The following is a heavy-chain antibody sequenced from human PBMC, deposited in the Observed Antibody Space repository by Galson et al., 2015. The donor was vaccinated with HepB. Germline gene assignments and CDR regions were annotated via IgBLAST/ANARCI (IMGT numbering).Heavy chain of an antibody. V-gene: IGHV3-30-3*01. Sequence: SLRLSCAASGFTFSSYAMHWVRQAPGKGLEWVAVISYDGSNKYYADSVKGRFTISRDNSKNTLYLQMNSLRAEDTAVYYCARDRVVRGVIAYWGQGTLVTVSS. CDR1: GFTFSSYA. D-gene: IGHD3-10*01. CDR3: ARDRVVRGVIAY. CDR2: ISYDGSNK. J-gene: IGHJ4*02.